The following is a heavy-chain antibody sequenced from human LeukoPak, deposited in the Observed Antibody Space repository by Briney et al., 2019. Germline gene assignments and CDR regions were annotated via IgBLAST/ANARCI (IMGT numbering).Heavy chain of an antibody. Sequence: SQTLSLTCTVSGGSISSGSYYWSWIRQPAGKGLEWIGRIYTSGSTNYNPSLKSRVTISVDTSKNQFSPKLSSVTAADTAVYYCARDLDSEAFGGVIAYWGQGTLVTVSS. V-gene: IGHV4-61*02. CDR1: GGSISSGSYY. D-gene: IGHD3-16*02. J-gene: IGHJ4*02. CDR3: ARDLDSEAFGGVIAY. CDR2: IYTSGST.